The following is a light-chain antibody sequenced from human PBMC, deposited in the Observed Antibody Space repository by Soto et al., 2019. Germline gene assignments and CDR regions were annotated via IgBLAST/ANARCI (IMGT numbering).Light chain of an antibody. J-gene: IGKJ1*01. V-gene: IGKV1-5*01. Sequence: DIQMTQSPLNVSESVGDRVTLTCRASQRIRSWVARSQQKPGKAPKSLLHDASILEGGVPSRFSGTGSGSEFNLTISSLQPDDSATYDCQHDYSYSPCMFGQGTRVEI. CDR1: QRIRSW. CDR3: QHDYSYSPCM. CDR2: DAS.